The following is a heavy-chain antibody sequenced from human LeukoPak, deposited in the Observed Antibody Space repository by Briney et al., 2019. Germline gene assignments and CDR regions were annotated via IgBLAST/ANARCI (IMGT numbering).Heavy chain of an antibody. CDR1: GFTFWSYG. Sequence: SGGSLRLSCAASGFTFWSYGMHWVRQAPGKGLEWVAVISYDGSNKYHAESVKGRFTISRDNSKSTLYLQMNSLRVEDTAVYYCAKDRPDYYGSGTYYPLHYWGQGTLVTVSS. CDR3: AKDRPDYYGSGTYYPLHY. D-gene: IGHD3-10*01. CDR2: ISYDGSNK. V-gene: IGHV3-30*18. J-gene: IGHJ4*02.